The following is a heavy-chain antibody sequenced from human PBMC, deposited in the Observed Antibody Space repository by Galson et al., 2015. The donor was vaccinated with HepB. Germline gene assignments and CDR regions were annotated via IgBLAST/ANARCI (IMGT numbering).Heavy chain of an antibody. D-gene: IGHD3/OR15-3a*01. CDR2: IYYSGST. J-gene: IGHJ6*02. CDR1: GGSISSSSYY. CDR3: ARAGLGRYYGMDV. V-gene: IGHV4-39*07. Sequence: SETLSLTCTVSGGSISSSSYYWGWIRQPPGKGLEWIGSIYYSGSTYYNPSLKSRVTISVDTSKNQFSLKLSSVTAADTAVYYCARAGLGRYYGMDVWGQGTTVTVSS.